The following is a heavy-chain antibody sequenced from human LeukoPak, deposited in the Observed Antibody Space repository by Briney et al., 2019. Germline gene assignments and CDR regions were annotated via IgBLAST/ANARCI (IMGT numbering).Heavy chain of an antibody. CDR2: ISGSGGST. V-gene: IGHV3-23*01. D-gene: IGHD6-13*01. CDR3: AKDSSSRSRGVYFDY. Sequence: GGSLRLSCAASGFTFSSYAMSWVRQAPGKGLEWVSAISGSGGSTYYADSVKGRFTISRDNSKNTLYPQMNSLRAEDTAVYYCAKDSSSRSRGVYFDYWGQGTLVTVSS. CDR1: GFTFSSYA. J-gene: IGHJ4*02.